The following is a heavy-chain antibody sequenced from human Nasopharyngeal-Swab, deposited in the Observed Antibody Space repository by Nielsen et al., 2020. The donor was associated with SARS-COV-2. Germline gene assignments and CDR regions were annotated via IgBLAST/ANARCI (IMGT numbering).Heavy chain of an antibody. V-gene: IGHV3-9*01. D-gene: IGHD6-13*01. CDR2: ISWNSGSI. CDR1: GFTFDDYA. Sequence: LKISCAASGFTFDDYAMHWVRQAPGKGLEWVSGISWNSGSIGYADSVKGRFTISRDNAKNSLYLQMNSLRAEDTALYYCAKVGAAAEDYFDYWGQGTLVTVSS. J-gene: IGHJ4*02. CDR3: AKVGAAAEDYFDY.